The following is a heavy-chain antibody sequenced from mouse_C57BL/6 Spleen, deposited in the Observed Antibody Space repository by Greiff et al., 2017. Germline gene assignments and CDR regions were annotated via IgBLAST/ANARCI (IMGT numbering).Heavy chain of an antibody. CDR2: ISSSGGYI. Sequence: EVMLVESGPGLVKPGGSLTLSCAASGFTFSSYAMSWVRQTPGKRLEWVGYISSSGGYIYYADTVKGRVTISRDKARNTLYMQMSSLKSEDTAMYYCTRERDSNYVTWFAYWGQGTLVTVSA. J-gene: IGHJ3*01. CDR3: TRERDSNYVTWFAY. V-gene: IGHV5-9-1*02. D-gene: IGHD2-5*01. CDR1: GFTFSSYA.